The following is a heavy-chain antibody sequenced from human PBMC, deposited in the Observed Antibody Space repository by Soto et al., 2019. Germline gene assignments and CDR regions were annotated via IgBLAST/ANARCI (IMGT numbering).Heavy chain of an antibody. V-gene: IGHV1-69*13. Sequence: SVKVSCKASGGTFSSYAISWVRQAPGQGLEWMGGIIRIFGTANYAQKFQGRVTITADESTSTAYMELSSLRSEDTAVYYCASESDYYDGSGYYWFDPWGQGTLVTVSS. CDR1: GGTFSSYA. D-gene: IGHD3-22*01. CDR2: IIRIFGTA. CDR3: ASESDYYDGSGYYWFDP. J-gene: IGHJ5*02.